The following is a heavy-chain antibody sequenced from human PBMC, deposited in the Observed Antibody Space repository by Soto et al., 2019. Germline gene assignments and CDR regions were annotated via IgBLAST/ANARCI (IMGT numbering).Heavy chain of an antibody. CDR2: ISSSGSTI. CDR1: GFTFSSYA. Sequence: PGGSLRLSCAASGFTFSSYAMSWVRQGPGKGLEWVSYISSSGSTIYYADSVKGRFTISRDNAKNSLYLQMNSLRAEDTAVYYCAHSSGWSYYYGMDVWGQGTTVTVSS. V-gene: IGHV3-48*03. D-gene: IGHD6-19*01. J-gene: IGHJ6*02. CDR3: AHSSGWSYYYGMDV.